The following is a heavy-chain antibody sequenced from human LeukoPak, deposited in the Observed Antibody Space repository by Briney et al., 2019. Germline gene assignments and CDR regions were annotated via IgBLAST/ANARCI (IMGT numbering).Heavy chain of an antibody. CDR1: GFTCSTYW. Sequence: RAGGSLRLSCADSGFTCSTYWMHWVRQAPGKGLVWVSRISSDATTTDYADSVKGRFTISRDNAKNTLYLQMNSLRVEDTAVYYCACHWSLDYWGQGTLVTVPS. D-gene: IGHD2-8*02. V-gene: IGHV3-74*01. J-gene: IGHJ4*02. CDR2: ISSDATTT. CDR3: ACHWSLDY.